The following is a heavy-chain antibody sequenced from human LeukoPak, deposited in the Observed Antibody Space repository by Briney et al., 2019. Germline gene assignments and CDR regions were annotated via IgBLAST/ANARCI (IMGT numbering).Heavy chain of an antibody. V-gene: IGHV3-21*01. CDR3: AREVSEGFDF. CDR1: GFTFSGYS. J-gene: IGHJ4*02. D-gene: IGHD3-22*01. Sequence: GGSLRLSCTASGFTFSGYSMNWIRQTPGKGLEWVSSFGTRSTSIYHAGSVKGRFAISRDNAKNLLYLQMNSLRAEDTALYYCAREVSEGFDFWGQGTLVTVSS. CDR2: FGTRSTSI.